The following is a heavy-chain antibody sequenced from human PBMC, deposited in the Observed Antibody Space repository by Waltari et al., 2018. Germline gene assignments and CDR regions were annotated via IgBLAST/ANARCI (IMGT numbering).Heavy chain of an antibody. CDR2: IYYSGSK. D-gene: IGHD6-19*01. Sequence: QVQLQESGPGLVKPSETLSLTCTVSGGSISSSYWSWIRQPPGKGLEWIGYIYYSGSKNNKPSRKSRVTRTVERSKNQCSLKLSSVTAADTAVEYCARAVAGTFYVYWGQGTLGTVSS. CDR3: ARAVAGTFYVY. J-gene: IGHJ4*02. CDR1: GGSISSSY. V-gene: IGHV4-59*01.